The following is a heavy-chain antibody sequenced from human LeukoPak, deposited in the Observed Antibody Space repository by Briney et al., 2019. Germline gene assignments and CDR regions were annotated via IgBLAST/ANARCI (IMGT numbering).Heavy chain of an antibody. CDR2: ISSSSSYI. CDR1: GSTFSSYS. J-gene: IGHJ4*02. D-gene: IGHD1-26*01. CDR3: ARGLVGATGAYYFDY. Sequence: GGSLRLSCAASGSTFSSYSMNWVRQAPGQGLEWVSSISSSSSYIYYADSVKGRFTISRDNAKNSLYLQMNSLRAEDTAVYYCARGLVGATGAYYFDYWGQGTLVTVSS. V-gene: IGHV3-21*01.